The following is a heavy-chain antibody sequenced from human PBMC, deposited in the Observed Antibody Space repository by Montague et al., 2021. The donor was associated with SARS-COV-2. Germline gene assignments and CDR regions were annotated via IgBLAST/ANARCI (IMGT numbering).Heavy chain of an antibody. J-gene: IGHJ3*02. CDR3: ARGRHSSSLAAFDI. Sequence: QSGAEVKKPGESLKISCRASGYTFTNYWIGWVRQMPGKGLEWMGIIYPGDSDAIYSPSLQGQVTFSVDRSISTAYLQWSSLKASDTAMYYCARGRHSSSLAAFDIWGQGTMVTVSS. D-gene: IGHD2-2*01. CDR2: IYPGDSDA. V-gene: IGHV5-51*01. CDR1: GYTFTNYW.